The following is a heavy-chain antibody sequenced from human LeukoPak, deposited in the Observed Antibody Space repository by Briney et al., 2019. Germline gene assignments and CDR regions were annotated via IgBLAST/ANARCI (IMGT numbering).Heavy chain of an antibody. CDR3: AKVIREVDMSYDY. Sequence: PGGSLRLSCAASGFTFSNYAMSWVRQAPGKGLEWVSAITGSDGRTFYADSVKGRFTISRDNSKNTLYLQMPILRAEDTAVYYCAKVIREVDMSYDYWGQGTLVTVSS. J-gene: IGHJ4*02. CDR1: GFTFSNYA. D-gene: IGHD5-24*01. V-gene: IGHV3-23*01. CDR2: ITGSDGRT.